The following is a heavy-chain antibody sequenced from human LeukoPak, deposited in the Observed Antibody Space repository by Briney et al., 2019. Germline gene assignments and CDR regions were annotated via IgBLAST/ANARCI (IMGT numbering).Heavy chain of an antibody. V-gene: IGHV1-69*13. J-gene: IGHJ6*03. CDR1: GGTFSSYA. CDR2: LIPIFGTA. Sequence: ASVKVSCKASGGTFSSYAISWVRQAPGQGLEWMGGLIPIFGTANYAQKFQGRVTITADESTSTAYMELSSLRSEDTAVYYCARVHCSSTSCYRGYYYYYYYMDVWGKGTTVTVSS. D-gene: IGHD2-2*02. CDR3: ARVHCSSTSCYRGYYYYYYYMDV.